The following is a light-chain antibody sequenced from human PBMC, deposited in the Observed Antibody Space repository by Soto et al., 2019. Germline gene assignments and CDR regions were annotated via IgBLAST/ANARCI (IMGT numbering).Light chain of an antibody. Sequence: QSVLTQPASVSGSPGQSITISCSGGTSDIGTYNYVSWYQHHPGKVPKVMIYEVNNRPSGVSNRFSGSKSGNTASLTISGLQSEDEADYYCSSYTSSATLVFGGGTKVTVL. V-gene: IGLV2-14*01. CDR3: SSYTSSATLV. CDR1: TSDIGTYNY. J-gene: IGLJ3*02. CDR2: EVN.